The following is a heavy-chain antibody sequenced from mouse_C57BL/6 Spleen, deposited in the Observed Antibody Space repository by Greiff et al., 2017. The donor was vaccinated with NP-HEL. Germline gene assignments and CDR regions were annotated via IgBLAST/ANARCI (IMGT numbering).Heavy chain of an antibody. J-gene: IGHJ4*01. CDR3: ARSWTYDGYLYAMDY. CDR1: GYTFTSYW. Sequence: QVQLQQPGTELVKPGASVKLSCKASGYTFTSYWMHWVKQRPGQGLEWIGNINPSNGGTNYNEKFKSKATLTVDKSSSTAYMQLSSLTSEDSAVYYCARSWTYDGYLYAMDYWGQGTSVTVSS. CDR2: INPSNGGT. D-gene: IGHD2-3*01. V-gene: IGHV1-53*01.